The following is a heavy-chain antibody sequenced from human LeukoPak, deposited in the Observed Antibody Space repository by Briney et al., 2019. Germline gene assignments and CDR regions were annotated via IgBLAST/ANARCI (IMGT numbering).Heavy chain of an antibody. CDR2: INPNSGGT. CDR3: ASQDVGAAAGSVDY. D-gene: IGHD6-13*01. V-gene: IGHV1-2*02. J-gene: IGHJ4*02. Sequence: ASVKVSCKASGYTFTGYYMHWVRQAPGQGLEWIGWINPNSGGTNYAQKFQGRVTMTRDTSISAAYMELSRLRSDDTAVYYCASQDVGAAAGSVDYWGKGTLVTVS. CDR1: GYTFTGYY.